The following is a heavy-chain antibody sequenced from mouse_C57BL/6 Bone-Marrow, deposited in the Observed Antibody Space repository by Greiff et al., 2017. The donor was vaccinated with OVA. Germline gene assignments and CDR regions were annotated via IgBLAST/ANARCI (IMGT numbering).Heavy chain of an antibody. Sequence: EVQLQQSGAELVRPGASVKLSCTASGFNIQDDYMHWVKQRPEQGLEWIGWIDPENGDTEYASKFQGKATIPADTSSNTAYLQLSSLTSEDTAVYYCTTLGGWYFDYWGQGTTLTVSS. CDR2: IDPENGDT. D-gene: IGHD1-1*02. V-gene: IGHV14-4*01. J-gene: IGHJ2*01. CDR1: GFNIQDDY. CDR3: TTLGGWYFDY.